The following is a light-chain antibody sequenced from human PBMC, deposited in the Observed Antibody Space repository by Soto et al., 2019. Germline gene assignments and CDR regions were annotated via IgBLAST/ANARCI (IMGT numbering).Light chain of an antibody. CDR1: QDMNSD. CDR2: AGT. CDR3: QQLHVYPST. J-gene: IGKJ4*01. Sequence: IQLTQSPSSLSASVGDRVTITCRASQDMNSDLAWYQQKPGKAPNLLIYAGTSLQSGVPSRFSGSGSGTEFTLTISSLQPEDFATYYCQQLHVYPSTFGGGTKVE. V-gene: IGKV1-9*01.